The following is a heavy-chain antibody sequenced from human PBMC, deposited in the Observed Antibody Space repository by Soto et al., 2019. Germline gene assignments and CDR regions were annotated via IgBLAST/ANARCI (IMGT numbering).Heavy chain of an antibody. D-gene: IGHD2-2*01. Sequence: DVRLLESGGGLVQPGGSLRLSCAASGFTFSSYSMSWVRQAPGKGLEWVSTIGTSASTYYGDSVRGRFTISRDNSRNTLDLQMSSLRAEDTAVYYCADLSRYCTSSNCDWGQGTLVTVSS. CDR2: IGTSAST. CDR1: GFTFSSYS. J-gene: IGHJ4*02. V-gene: IGHV3-23*01. CDR3: ADLSRYCTSSNCD.